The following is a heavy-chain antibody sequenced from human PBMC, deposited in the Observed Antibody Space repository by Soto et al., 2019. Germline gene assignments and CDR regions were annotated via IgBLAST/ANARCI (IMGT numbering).Heavy chain of an antibody. CDR1: GFTFSSYS. D-gene: IGHD1-7*01. J-gene: IGHJ4*02. V-gene: IGHV3-21*01. CDR2: ISSSSSYI. Sequence: GGSLRLSCAASGFTFSSYSMNWVHQAPGKGLEWVSSISSSSSYIYYADSVKGRFTISRDNAKNSLYLQMNSLRAEDTAVYYCARDHWNYYFDYWGQGTLVTVSS. CDR3: ARDHWNYYFDY.